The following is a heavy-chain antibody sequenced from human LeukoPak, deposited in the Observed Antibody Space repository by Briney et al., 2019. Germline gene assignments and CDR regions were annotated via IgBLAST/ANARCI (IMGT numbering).Heavy chain of an antibody. CDR1: GYTFTSYD. CDR3: ARDVGYYDFWSGYSNVDY. D-gene: IGHD3-3*01. V-gene: IGHV1-18*01. Sequence: ASVKVSCKASGYTFTSYDINWVRQATGQGLEWMGWISAYNGNTNYAQKLQGRVTMTTDTSTSTAYMELRSLRSDDTAVYYCARDVGYYDFWSGYSNVDYWGQGTLVTVSS. J-gene: IGHJ4*02. CDR2: ISAYNGNT.